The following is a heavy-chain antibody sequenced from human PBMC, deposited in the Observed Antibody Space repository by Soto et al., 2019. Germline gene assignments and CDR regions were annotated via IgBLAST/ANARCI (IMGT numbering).Heavy chain of an antibody. J-gene: IGHJ6*02. CDR1: GYTFTSYG. D-gene: IGHD3-3*01. V-gene: IGHV1-18*04. Sequence: ASVKVSCKASGYTFTSYGISWVRQAPGQGLEWMGWISAYNGNTNYAQKLQGRVTMTTDTSTSTAYMELRSLRSDDTAAYYCARDLREYDFWSGSPPTKYGMDVWGQGTTVTVSS. CDR2: ISAYNGNT. CDR3: ARDLREYDFWSGSPPTKYGMDV.